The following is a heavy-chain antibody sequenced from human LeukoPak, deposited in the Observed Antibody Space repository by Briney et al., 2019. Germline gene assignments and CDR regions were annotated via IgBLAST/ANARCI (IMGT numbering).Heavy chain of an antibody. Sequence: PGGSLRLSCAASGFTFSSYAMHWVRQAPGKGLEWVAVISYDGSNKYYADSVKGRFTISRDNSKNTLYLQMNSLRAEDTAVYYCATYWGPFTLDAFDIWGQGTMVTVSS. CDR2: ISYDGSNK. CDR3: ATYWGPFTLDAFDI. V-gene: IGHV3-30-3*01. J-gene: IGHJ3*02. CDR1: GFTFSSYA. D-gene: IGHD7-27*01.